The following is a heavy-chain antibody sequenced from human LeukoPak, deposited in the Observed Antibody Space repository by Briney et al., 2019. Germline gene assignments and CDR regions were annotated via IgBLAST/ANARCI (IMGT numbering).Heavy chain of an antibody. Sequence: GGSLRLSCAASGFTFDDYGMSWVRQAPGKGLEWVSGINWNGGSTGYADSVKGRFTISRDNAKNSLYLQMNSLRAEDTALYYCARDYYDSGGYYGLGNAFDIWGQGTMVTVSS. J-gene: IGHJ3*02. CDR3: ARDYYDSGGYYGLGNAFDI. V-gene: IGHV3-20*04. CDR1: GFTFDDYG. CDR2: INWNGGST. D-gene: IGHD3-22*01.